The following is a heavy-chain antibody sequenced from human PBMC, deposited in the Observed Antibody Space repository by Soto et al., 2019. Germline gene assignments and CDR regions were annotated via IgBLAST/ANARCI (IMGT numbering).Heavy chain of an antibody. CDR2: IYYSGST. CDR1: GGSISSYY. CDR3: ARHAYYDFWSGPSGYYYYYMDV. Sequence: SETLSLTCTVSGGSISSYYWSWIRQPPGKGLEWIGYIYYSGSTNYNSSLKSRVTISVDTSKNQFSLKLSSVTAADTAVYYCARHAYYDFWSGPSGYYYYYMDVWGKGTKVTVSS. V-gene: IGHV4-59*08. J-gene: IGHJ6*03. D-gene: IGHD3-3*01.